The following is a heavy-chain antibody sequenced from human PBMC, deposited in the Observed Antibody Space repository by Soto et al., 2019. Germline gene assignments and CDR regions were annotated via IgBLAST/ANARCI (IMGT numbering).Heavy chain of an antibody. CDR1: GGSISSYY. D-gene: IGHD1-20*01. CDR2: IYYSGST. V-gene: IGHV4-59*01. CDR3: AREKGINGLFDY. J-gene: IGHJ4*02. Sequence: SETLSLTCTVSGGSISSYYWSWIRQPPGKGLEWIGYIYYSGSTNYNPSLKSRVTISVDTSKKQFSLKLSSVTAADTAVYYCAREKGINGLFDYWRQGTMVTVSS.